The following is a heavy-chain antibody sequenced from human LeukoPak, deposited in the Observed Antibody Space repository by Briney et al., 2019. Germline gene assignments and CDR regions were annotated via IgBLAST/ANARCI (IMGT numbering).Heavy chain of an antibody. V-gene: IGHV3-30*18. Sequence: GGSLRLSCVASGFTFISYGMHWVRQAPGKRLEWVAGISYDGTNKNYADSVRGRFTISRDKSKNTLYLQIDSLRAEDTALYYCAKDLGGQQLVPDAFDIWGQGTMVTVSS. CDR2: ISYDGTNK. J-gene: IGHJ3*02. D-gene: IGHD6-13*01. CDR1: GFTFISYG. CDR3: AKDLGGQQLVPDAFDI.